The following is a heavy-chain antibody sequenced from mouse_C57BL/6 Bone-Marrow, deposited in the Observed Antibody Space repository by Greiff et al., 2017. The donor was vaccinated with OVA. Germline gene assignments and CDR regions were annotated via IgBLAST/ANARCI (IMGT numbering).Heavy chain of an antibody. CDR1: GYTFTSYW. V-gene: IGHV1-52*01. CDR2: IDPSDIEP. D-gene: IGHD3-2*02. CDR3: ARGSVYTWFAY. J-gene: IGHJ3*01. Sequence: QVQLQQPGAELVRPGSSVKLSCKASGYTFTSYWMHWVKQRPIQGLEWIGNIDPSDIEPHYNQKFKDKATLTVAKSSSTAYMQLSSLTSEDSAVYYCARGSVYTWFAYWGQGTLVTVSA.